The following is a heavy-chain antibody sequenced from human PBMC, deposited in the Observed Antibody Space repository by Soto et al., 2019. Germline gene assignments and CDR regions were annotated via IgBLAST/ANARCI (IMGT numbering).Heavy chain of an antibody. J-gene: IGHJ4*02. CDR1: VFTFDDYA. V-gene: IGHV3-9*01. Sequence: GWSLRLSCASSVFTFDDYAIHWVRQAPGKGLEWVSGISWNSAAIDYAVSVKGRFTIVRDNAMNSLYLQMNHLRPEDTAFYYCAKDRGSSSWDPIFDFWGQGILVTVS. D-gene: IGHD6-13*01. CDR3: AKDRGSSSWDPIFDF. CDR2: ISWNSAAI.